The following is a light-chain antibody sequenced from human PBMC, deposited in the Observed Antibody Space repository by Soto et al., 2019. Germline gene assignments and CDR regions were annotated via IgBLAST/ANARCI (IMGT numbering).Light chain of an antibody. J-gene: IGLJ1*01. Sequence: QSVLPQPPSVSGAPGQMVTISCTGSGSNIGAGYDVHWYQQLPGTAPKLLIYGNSNRPSGVPDRFSGSKSGTSASLAITGLQAEDEADYYCQSYDSSLSGSYVFGTGTKVTVL. V-gene: IGLV1-40*01. CDR3: QSYDSSLSGSYV. CDR1: GSNIGAGYD. CDR2: GNS.